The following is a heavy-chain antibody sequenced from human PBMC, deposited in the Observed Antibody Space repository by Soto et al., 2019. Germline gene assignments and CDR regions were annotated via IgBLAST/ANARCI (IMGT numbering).Heavy chain of an antibody. Sequence: QITLKESGPTLVKPTQTLTLTCTFSGFSLSTSGVGVGWIRQPPGKALEWLALIYWDDDKRYSPSLKSRLTITKDTSKNQVVLTMINMDPVDTATYYCARGRGYSGYASDAFDIWGQGTMVTVSS. D-gene: IGHD5-12*01. CDR2: IYWDDDK. V-gene: IGHV2-5*02. J-gene: IGHJ3*02. CDR1: GFSLSTSGVG. CDR3: ARGRGYSGYASDAFDI.